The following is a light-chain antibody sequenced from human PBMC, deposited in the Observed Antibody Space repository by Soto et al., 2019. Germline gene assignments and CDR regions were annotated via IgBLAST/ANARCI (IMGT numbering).Light chain of an antibody. CDR3: QQSYSRVFT. CDR1: QSISSY. Sequence: DIQMTQSPSSLSASVGDRVTITCRASQSISSYLNWYQQKPGKAPKLLIYAASSLQSGVPARFSGSGSGTDFTLTISSLQPDDFGTYYCQQSYSRVFTFGPGTKVDF. V-gene: IGKV1-39*01. J-gene: IGKJ3*01. CDR2: AAS.